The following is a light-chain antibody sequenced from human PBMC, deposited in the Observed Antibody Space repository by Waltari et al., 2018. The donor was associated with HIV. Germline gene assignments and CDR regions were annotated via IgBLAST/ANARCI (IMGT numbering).Light chain of an antibody. CDR1: QSLSRS. CDR3: QQYYDWPPYT. CDR2: DAS. Sequence: EIVITHSPSPLSVSPGQSATLSCRASQSLSRSLAWYQHKPGQAPRLLIYDASTRATGVPARFSGSGSGTDYTLSISGLQAEDFAVYYCQQYYDWPPYTFGQGTTLEIK. V-gene: IGKV3-15*01. J-gene: IGKJ2*01.